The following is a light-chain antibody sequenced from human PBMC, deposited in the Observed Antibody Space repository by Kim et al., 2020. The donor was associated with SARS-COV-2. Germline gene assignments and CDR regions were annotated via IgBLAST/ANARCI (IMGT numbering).Light chain of an antibody. CDR3: GTWDSSLSAGV. J-gene: IGLJ3*02. CDR2: DNN. V-gene: IGLV1-51*01. Sequence: GPKGTLSFSGSTSNIGNNYVSWYQQLPGTAPKLLIYDNNKRPSGIPDRFSGSKSGTSATLGITGLQTGDEADYYCGTWDSSLSAGVFGGGTKLTVL. CDR1: TSNIGNNY.